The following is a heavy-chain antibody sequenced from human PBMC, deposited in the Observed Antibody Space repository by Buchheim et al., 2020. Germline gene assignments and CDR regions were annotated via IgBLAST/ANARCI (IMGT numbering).Heavy chain of an antibody. CDR1: GFPFSSYE. Sequence: EAQLVESGGGLVQPGGSLRLSCAASGFPFSSYEMNWFRQAPGKGPEWIAYIRSSGSNISCADSVRGRFTISRDDAKNSLYLQMNSLGADDTSVDYCARDNPKSGYCSGTNCYGDQSTL. CDR2: IRSSGSNI. J-gene: IGHJ1*01. V-gene: IGHV3-48*03. CDR3: ARDNPKSGYCSGTNCY. D-gene: IGHD2-2*03.